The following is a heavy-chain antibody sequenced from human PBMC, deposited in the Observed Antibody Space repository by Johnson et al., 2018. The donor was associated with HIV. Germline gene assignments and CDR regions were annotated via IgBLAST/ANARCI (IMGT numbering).Heavy chain of an antibody. CDR2: IKQGGSEK. J-gene: IGHJ3*02. CDR3: VTLNGHAFDI. V-gene: IGHV3-7*05. Sequence: VQLVESGGGLVQPGRSLRLSCAASGFTFSSYWMSWVRQAPGKGLEWVANIKQGGSEKYFVDSLKGRFIISRDNAKNSLYLQMNSLRAEDTAVYYCVTLNGHAFDIWGQGTMVTVSS. CDR1: GFTFSSYW.